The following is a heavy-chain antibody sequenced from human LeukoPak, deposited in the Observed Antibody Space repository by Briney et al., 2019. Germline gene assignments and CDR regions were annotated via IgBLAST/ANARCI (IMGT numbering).Heavy chain of an antibody. CDR1: GGTFSSSA. V-gene: IGHV1-69*05. Sequence: SVKVSCKASGGTFSSSAIRWVRQAPEQGLEWMGRIIPIFGTANYAQKFQGRVTITTDESTSTAYMELSSLRSEDTPVYYCARGVYSSSAGVDYWGQGTLVTVSS. D-gene: IGHD6-6*01. CDR3: ARGVYSSSAGVDY. J-gene: IGHJ4*02. CDR2: IIPIFGTA.